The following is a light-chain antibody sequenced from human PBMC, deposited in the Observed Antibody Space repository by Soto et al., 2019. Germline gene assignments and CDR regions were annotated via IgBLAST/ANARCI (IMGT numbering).Light chain of an antibody. J-gene: IGLJ1*01. Sequence: QSALTQPASVSGSPGQSITISCTGTSSDVGGYNYVSWYQQHPGKAPKLMIYDVSNRPSGVSNRLSGSKSGNTACLTISGLQAEDEADYYCSSYTSSRTLGGVFGTGTKLTVL. V-gene: IGLV2-14*01. CDR2: DVS. CDR3: SSYTSSRTLGGV. CDR1: SSDVGGYNY.